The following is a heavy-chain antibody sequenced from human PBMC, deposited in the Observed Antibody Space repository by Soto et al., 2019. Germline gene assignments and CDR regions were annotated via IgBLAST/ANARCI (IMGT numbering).Heavy chain of an antibody. CDR3: ERAMREWTTVTTKCDY. V-gene: IGHV3-20*04. Sequence: GGSLRLSCAASGFTFDDYGMSWVRQAPGKGLEWVSGINWNGGSTGYADSVKGRFTISRDNAKNSLYLQMNSLRAEDTALYYCERAMREWTTVTTKCDYWGQGTLVTVSS. CDR1: GFTFDDYG. D-gene: IGHD4-17*01. J-gene: IGHJ4*02. CDR2: INWNGGST.